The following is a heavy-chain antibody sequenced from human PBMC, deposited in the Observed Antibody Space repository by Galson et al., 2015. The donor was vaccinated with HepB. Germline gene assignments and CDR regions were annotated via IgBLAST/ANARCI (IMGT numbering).Heavy chain of an antibody. Sequence: SVKVSCKASGYTLTVNYMHWVRQAPGQGLEWMGRINPNNGGTNYAERFHGRVTLTRDTSIDTAYMELTSLISDDTAVYFCARGGGTGWSPEPCYFDYWGQGTLVTVSS. D-gene: IGHD1-14*01. CDR2: INPNNGGT. CDR1: GYTLTVNY. J-gene: IGHJ4*02. CDR3: ARGGGTGWSPEPCYFDY. V-gene: IGHV1-2*06.